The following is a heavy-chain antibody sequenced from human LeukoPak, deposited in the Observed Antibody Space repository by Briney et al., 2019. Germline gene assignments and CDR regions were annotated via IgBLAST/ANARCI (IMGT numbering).Heavy chain of an antibody. CDR1: LDSTTSNF. CDR3: AREILAGFTPGAY. J-gene: IGHJ4*02. V-gene: IGHV4-4*02. D-gene: IGHD3-10*01. Sequence: SETLSLTCTVSLDSTTSNFWSWVRQPPGKGLEWIGEIHRSGSPNYNPSLQSRVTISIDRSRNQIVLELSSVTAADTAFYYCAREILAGFTPGAYWGQGTLVTVSS. CDR2: IHRSGSP.